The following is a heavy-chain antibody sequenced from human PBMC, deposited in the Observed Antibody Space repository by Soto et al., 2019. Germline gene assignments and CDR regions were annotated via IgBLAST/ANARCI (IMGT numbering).Heavy chain of an antibody. CDR1: GYTFTIYA. V-gene: IGHV1-3*01. J-gene: IGHJ5*02. D-gene: IGHD6-13*01. Sequence: ASVKVSCKSSGYTFTIYAIHWVRQAPGQRLEWMGWINAGNGNTKYSQKFQGRVTITRDTSASTAYMELSSLRSEDTAVYYCARTGSSSWFWFDPWGQGTLVTVSS. CDR2: INAGNGNT. CDR3: ARTGSSSWFWFDP.